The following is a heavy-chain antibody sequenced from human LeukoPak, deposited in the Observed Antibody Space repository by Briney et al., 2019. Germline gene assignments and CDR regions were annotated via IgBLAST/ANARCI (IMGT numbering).Heavy chain of an antibody. CDR2: INHSGST. CDR3: ARGGSAGRVGTTRGRAFDI. Sequence: PSETLSLTCAVYGGSFSGYYWNWIRQPPGKGLEWVGEINHSGSTSYNPSLKSRVTMSVDTSKNQFSLKLSSVTAADTAVYYCARGGSAGRVGTTRGRAFDIWGQGTMVTVSS. J-gene: IGHJ3*02. D-gene: IGHD1-26*01. CDR1: GGSFSGYY. V-gene: IGHV4-34*01.